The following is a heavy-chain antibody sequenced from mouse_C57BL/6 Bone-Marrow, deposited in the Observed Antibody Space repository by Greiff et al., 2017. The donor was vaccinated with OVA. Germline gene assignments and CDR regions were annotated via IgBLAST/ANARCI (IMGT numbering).Heavy chain of an antibody. Sequence: VQLQQPGAELVKPGASVKLSCKASGYTFTSYWMHWVKQRPGQGLEWIGEIDPADGGTDYNQKFKGKATLTVDKSSSTAYMQRSSLTSEDSAVYDGEGGGYYCGRYFGDWGTGTTVTVSA. CDR3: EGGGYYCGRYFGD. J-gene: IGHJ1*03. CDR1: GYTFTSYW. V-gene: IGHV1-69*02. D-gene: IGHD2-3*01. CDR2: IDPADGGT.